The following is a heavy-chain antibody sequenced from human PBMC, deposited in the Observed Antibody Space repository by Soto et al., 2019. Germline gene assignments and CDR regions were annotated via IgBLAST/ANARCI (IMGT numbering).Heavy chain of an antibody. CDR3: ALWRYGHY. CDR2: ISAHNGNT. CDR1: GYAFTTYG. Sequence: QVHLVQSGAEVKKPGASVKVSCKGSGYAFTTYGITWVRQAPGQGLEWMGWISAHNGNTNYAQKFQGRVTVTRDTSTRTAYLLLQSIDTAVQAVYYYALWRYGHYWGQGALVTVSS. D-gene: IGHD1-1*01. V-gene: IGHV1-18*01. J-gene: IGHJ4*02.